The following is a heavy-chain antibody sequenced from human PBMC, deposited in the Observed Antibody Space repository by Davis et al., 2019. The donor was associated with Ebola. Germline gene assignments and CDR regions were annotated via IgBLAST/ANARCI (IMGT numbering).Heavy chain of an antibody. Sequence: SLKISCAASGFIFDDYSMQWVRQAPGKGLQWVAGISWNSASIDYADSVKGRFTISRDNAKASLYLQMNSLKTGDTAFYYCARDLGRVTVGNWGQGTLVTVSS. CDR2: ISWNSASI. CDR3: ARDLGRVTVGN. V-gene: IGHV3-9*01. D-gene: IGHD4-17*01. J-gene: IGHJ4*02. CDR1: GFIFDDYS.